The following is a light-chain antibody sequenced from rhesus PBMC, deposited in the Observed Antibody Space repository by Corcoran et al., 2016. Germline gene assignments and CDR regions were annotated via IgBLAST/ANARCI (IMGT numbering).Light chain of an antibody. CDR3: LQYNSSPYS. CDR2: KAS. J-gene: IGKJ2*01. V-gene: IGKV1-22*01. Sequence: DIQMTQSPSSLSASVGDTVTITCRASQSISSWLDGYQQKPGKAPKPLIYKASSLQSVVPSRFSGSGSGTDFTLTISSLPPEDFATYYCLQYNSSPYSFGQGTTVQIK. CDR1: QSISSW.